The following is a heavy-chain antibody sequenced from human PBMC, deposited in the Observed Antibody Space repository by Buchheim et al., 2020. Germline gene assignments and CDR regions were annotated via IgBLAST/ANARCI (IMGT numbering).Heavy chain of an antibody. J-gene: IGHJ6*02. Sequence: EVQLVQSGAEVTKPGESLKISCKGSGYSFTSYWIGWVRQMPGKGLEWMGTIYLGDSDTRYSPSFRGQVTISADKSISTSYLQWSSLKASDTAMYYCAFVRYYGSGRDYYYGMDVWGQGTT. CDR2: IYLGDSDT. CDR1: GYSFTSYW. D-gene: IGHD3-10*01. CDR3: AFVRYYGSGRDYYYGMDV. V-gene: IGHV5-51*03.